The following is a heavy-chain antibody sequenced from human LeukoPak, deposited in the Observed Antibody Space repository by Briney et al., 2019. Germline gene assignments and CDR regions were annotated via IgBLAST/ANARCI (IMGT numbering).Heavy chain of an antibody. CDR2: IYHSGST. J-gene: IGHJ5*02. CDR3: ARVDGSGSYYLHVNWFDP. V-gene: IGHV4-38-2*02. CDR1: GYSISSGYY. D-gene: IGHD3-10*01. Sequence: SETLSLTCTVSGYSISSGYYWGWIRQPPGKGLEWIGSIYHSGSTYYNPSLKSRVTISVDTSKNQFSLKLSSVTAADTAVYYCARVDGSGSYYLHVNWFDPWGQGTLVTVSS.